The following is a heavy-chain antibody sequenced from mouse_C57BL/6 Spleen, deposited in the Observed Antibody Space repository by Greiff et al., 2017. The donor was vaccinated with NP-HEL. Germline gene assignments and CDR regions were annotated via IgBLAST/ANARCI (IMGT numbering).Heavy chain of an antibody. D-gene: IGHD2-1*01. CDR2: INPNYGTT. CDR1: GYSFTDYN. V-gene: IGHV1-39*01. Sequence: HLVESGPELVKPGASVKISCKASGYSFTDYNMNWVKQSNGKSLEWIGVINPNYGTTSYNQKFKGKATLTVDKSSSTAYMQLSSLTSEDSAVYYCAIPWGNLRSWFAYWGQGTLVTVSA. CDR3: AIPWGNLRSWFAY. J-gene: IGHJ3*01.